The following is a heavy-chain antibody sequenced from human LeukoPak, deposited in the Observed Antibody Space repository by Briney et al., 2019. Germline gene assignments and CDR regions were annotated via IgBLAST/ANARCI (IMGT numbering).Heavy chain of an antibody. Sequence: PGGSLRLSCAASGFTFSSYEMNWVRQAPGKGLEWVSYISSSGSTIYYADSVKGRFTISRENAKNSLYLQMNSLRAEDTAVYYCARETYYYDSSGYYYRYYFDYWGQGTLVTVSS. CDR1: GFTFSSYE. CDR2: ISSSGSTI. CDR3: ARETYYYDSSGYYYRYYFDY. V-gene: IGHV3-48*03. J-gene: IGHJ4*02. D-gene: IGHD3-22*01.